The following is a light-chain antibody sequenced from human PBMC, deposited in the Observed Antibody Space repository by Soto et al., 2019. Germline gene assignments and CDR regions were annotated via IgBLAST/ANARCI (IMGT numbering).Light chain of an antibody. CDR3: ATWDASLNGLM. CDR1: TSNIGSNT. J-gene: IGLJ3*02. V-gene: IGLV1-44*01. CDR2: VNN. Sequence: QSVLTQTPSASGTPGQTITMSCSGSTSNIGSNTVTWYQQFPGSDPKVLIYVNNQRRSGVPDRFSGSKSGTSAFLAITGLQSADEADYYCATWDASLNGLMFGGGTKVTVL.